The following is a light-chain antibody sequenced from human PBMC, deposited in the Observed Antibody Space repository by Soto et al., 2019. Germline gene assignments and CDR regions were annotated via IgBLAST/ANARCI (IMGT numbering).Light chain of an antibody. CDR2: DAS. CDR3: QQCRNWPLT. CDR1: RNVYNN. Sequence: EIVMTQSPATLSVSPGEGATLSCKASRNVYNNLAWYQQRPGQPPRLLIYDASTRATGISARFSGSGYGTEFTLTISSLQSEDFAVYFCQQCRNWPLTFGGGTKV. J-gene: IGKJ4*01. V-gene: IGKV3-15*01.